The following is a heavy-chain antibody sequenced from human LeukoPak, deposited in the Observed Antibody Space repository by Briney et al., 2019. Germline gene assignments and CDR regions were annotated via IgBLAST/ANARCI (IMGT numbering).Heavy chain of an antibody. CDR3: ARIPAGYYDSSGRDY. V-gene: IGHV3-30-3*01. J-gene: IGHJ4*02. D-gene: IGHD3-22*01. CDR1: GFTFSSYA. CDR2: ISYEGNNK. Sequence: GGSLRLSCAASGFTFSSYAMHGVRQAPGKGLEWVGVISYEGNNKYYADSVKGRVTISRDNSKNTQYQQLNSNRAEDTAVYYCARIPAGYYDSSGRDYWGQGTLVTVSS.